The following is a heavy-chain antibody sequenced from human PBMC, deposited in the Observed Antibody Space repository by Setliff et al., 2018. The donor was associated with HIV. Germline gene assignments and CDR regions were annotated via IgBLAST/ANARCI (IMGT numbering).Heavy chain of an antibody. J-gene: IGHJ4*02. CDR3: ARDNRTGYSGGWPLDY. Sequence: SVKVSCKASGSFFTAYYMHWVRQAPGQGLEWMAWINPNTGGTQYAQKFQGRVTVTRDTPISTAYMEIKKLTSDDTAVYYCARDNRTGYSGGWPLDYWGQGTVVTVSS. CDR2: INPNTGGT. V-gene: IGHV1-2*02. CDR1: GSFFTAYY. D-gene: IGHD5-12*01.